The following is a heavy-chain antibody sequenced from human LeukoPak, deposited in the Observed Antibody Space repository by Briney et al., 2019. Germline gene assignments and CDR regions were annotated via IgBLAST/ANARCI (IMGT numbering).Heavy chain of an antibody. V-gene: IGHV1-69*04. J-gene: IGHJ4*02. CDR1: GGTFSSYA. D-gene: IGHD3-3*01. CDR3: ARDGGTYYDFWSGNMGLGY. CDR2: IIPILGIA. Sequence: SVKVSCKASGGTFSSYAISWVRQAPGQGLEWMGRIIPILGIANYAQKFQGRVTITADKSMSTAYMELSSLRSEDTAVYYCARDGGTYYDFWSGNMGLGYWGQGTLVTVSS.